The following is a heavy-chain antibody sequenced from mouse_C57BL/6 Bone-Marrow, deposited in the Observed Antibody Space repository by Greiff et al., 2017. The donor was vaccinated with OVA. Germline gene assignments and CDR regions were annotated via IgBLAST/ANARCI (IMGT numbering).Heavy chain of an antibody. V-gene: IGHV1-69*01. CDR3: ARSAWDYYGSSYEGYVDY. D-gene: IGHD1-1*01. CDR2: IDPSDSYT. J-gene: IGHJ2*01. CDR1: GYTFTSYW. Sequence: QVQLQQPGAELVMPGASVKLSCKASGYTFTSYWMHWVKQRPGQGLEWIGEIDPSDSYTNYNQKFKGKSTLTVDKSSSTAYMQLSSLTSEDSAVYYCARSAWDYYGSSYEGYVDYGGQGTTLTVSS.